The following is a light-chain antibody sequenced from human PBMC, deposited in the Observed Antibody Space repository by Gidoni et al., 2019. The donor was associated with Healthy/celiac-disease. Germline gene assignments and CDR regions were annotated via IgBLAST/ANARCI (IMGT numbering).Light chain of an antibody. J-gene: IGKJ2*01. CDR1: QSISSW. CDR2: DAS. Sequence: DIQMTQSPSTLSASVGDRVTITCRASQSISSWLAWYQQKPGKAPKLLIYDASSLESGVPSRFSGSGSGTEFTLTISSLQPDDFATYYCQQYNSYEGTFGQXTKLEIK. CDR3: QQYNSYEGT. V-gene: IGKV1-5*01.